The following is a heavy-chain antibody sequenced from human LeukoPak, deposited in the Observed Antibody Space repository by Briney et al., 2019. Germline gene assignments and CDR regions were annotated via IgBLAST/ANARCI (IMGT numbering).Heavy chain of an antibody. Sequence: KTSETLSLTCTVSGGSISSYYWSWIRQPPGKGLEWIGYIYYSGSTNYNPSLKSRVTISVDTSKNQFSLKLSSVTAADTAVYYCARIVDRLLWFGEFPPHAFDIWGQGTMVTVSS. CDR1: GGSISSYY. D-gene: IGHD3-10*01. CDR2: IYYSGST. V-gene: IGHV4-59*01. CDR3: ARIVDRLLWFGEFPPHAFDI. J-gene: IGHJ3*02.